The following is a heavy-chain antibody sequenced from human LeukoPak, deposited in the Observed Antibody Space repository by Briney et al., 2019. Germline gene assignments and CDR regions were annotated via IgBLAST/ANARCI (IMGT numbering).Heavy chain of an antibody. D-gene: IGHD1-26*01. Sequence: PRGSLRLSCAASGFTFSNYAMNWVRQAPGRGLEWGSATSGSGGSTYYADSVKGRFTISRDNSQNTLYLQMNSLRAEDTAVYYCAKDLAGSGSYSFDYWGQGTLVTVSS. V-gene: IGHV3-23*01. CDR2: TSGSGGST. CDR3: AKDLAGSGSYSFDY. CDR1: GFTFSNYA. J-gene: IGHJ4*02.